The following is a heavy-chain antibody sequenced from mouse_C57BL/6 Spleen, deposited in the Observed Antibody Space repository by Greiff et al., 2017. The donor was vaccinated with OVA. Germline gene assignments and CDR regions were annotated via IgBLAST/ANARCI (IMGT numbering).Heavy chain of an antibody. CDR1: GFTFSSYG. V-gene: IGHV5-6*02. J-gene: IGHJ4*01. CDR3: ARPYSSGYTDYYAMDY. Sequence: EVKLVESGGDLVKPGGSLKLSCAASGFTFSSYGMSWVRQTPDKRLEWVATISSGGSYTYYPDSVKGRFTISRDNAKNTLYLQMSSLKSEDTAMYYCARPYSSGYTDYYAMDYWGQGTSVTVSS. CDR2: ISSGGSYT. D-gene: IGHD3-2*02.